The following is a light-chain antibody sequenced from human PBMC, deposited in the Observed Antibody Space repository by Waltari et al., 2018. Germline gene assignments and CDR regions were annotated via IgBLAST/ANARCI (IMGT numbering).Light chain of an antibody. CDR2: DVN. CDR1: SSDVGGYNY. CDR3: CSYAGSYVYV. J-gene: IGLJ1*01. Sequence: QSALTQPRSVSGSPGQSVTISCPGTSSDVGGYNYVSWYQQRPGKAPKVMIYDVNKRPAGVPGRFAGSKSGNTASLTISGLQAEDEADYYCCSYAGSYVYVFGTGTKVSVL. V-gene: IGLV2-11*01.